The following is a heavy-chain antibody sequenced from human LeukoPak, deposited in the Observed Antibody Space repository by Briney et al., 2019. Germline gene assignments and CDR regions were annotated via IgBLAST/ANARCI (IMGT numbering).Heavy chain of an antibody. V-gene: IGHV3-74*01. Sequence: GGSLRLSCAASGFSFSSFWMHWVRQAPGKGLVWVSGIKSDGAGTSYVDSVKGRFTISRDNAKNSLYLQMNSLRAGDTAVYYCARGVYDILTGYLSYYFDYWGQGTLVTVSS. CDR3: ARGVYDILTGYLSYYFDY. CDR1: GFSFSSFW. CDR2: IKSDGAGT. D-gene: IGHD3-9*01. J-gene: IGHJ4*02.